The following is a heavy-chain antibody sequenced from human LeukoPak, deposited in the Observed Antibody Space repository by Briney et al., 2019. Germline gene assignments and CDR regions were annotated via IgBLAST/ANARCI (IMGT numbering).Heavy chain of an antibody. CDR3: ARDRYDSSGYQYYFDY. D-gene: IGHD3-22*01. Sequence: PSETLSLTCTVSGGSISSGSYYWSWIRQPAGKGLEWIGRIYTSGSTNYNPSLKSRVTISVDTSKNQFSLKLSSVTAADTAVYYCARDRYDSSGYQYYFDYWGQGTLVTVSS. CDR2: IYTSGST. CDR1: GGSISSGSYY. J-gene: IGHJ4*02. V-gene: IGHV4-61*02.